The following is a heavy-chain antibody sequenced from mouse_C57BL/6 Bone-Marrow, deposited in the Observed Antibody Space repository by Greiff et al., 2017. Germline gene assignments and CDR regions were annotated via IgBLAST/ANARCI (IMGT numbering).Heavy chain of an antibody. V-gene: IGHV1-39*01. Sequence: VQLQQSGPELVKPGASVKISCKASGYSFTDYNMNWVQQSNGKSLEWIGVIKPNYGTTSYNQKFKGKATFTVDQSSSTAYMQLNSLTSEDSAVYYCARGYDYDYAMDYWGQGTSVTVSS. CDR2: IKPNYGTT. D-gene: IGHD2-4*01. CDR3: ARGYDYDYAMDY. CDR1: GYSFTDYN. J-gene: IGHJ4*01.